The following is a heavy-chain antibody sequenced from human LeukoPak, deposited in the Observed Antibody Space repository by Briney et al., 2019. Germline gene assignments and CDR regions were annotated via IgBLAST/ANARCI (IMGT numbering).Heavy chain of an antibody. CDR3: ARDHGSSGYYLDAFDI. D-gene: IGHD3-22*01. J-gene: IGHJ3*02. CDR2: SWDDGSNK. CDR1: GITFSSYG. Sequence: GGSLRLSCAAPGITFSSYGMHWVRQAPGKGLEWVAASWDDGSNKYHADSVKGRFSISRDNSKNTLYLQMNGLRADDTAVYYCARDHGSSGYYLDAFDIWGQGTMVTVSS. V-gene: IGHV3-33*01.